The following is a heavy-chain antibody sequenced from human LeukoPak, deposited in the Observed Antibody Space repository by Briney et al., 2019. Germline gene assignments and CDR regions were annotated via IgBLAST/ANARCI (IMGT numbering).Heavy chain of an antibody. CDR2: IIPIFGTA. CDR1: GGTFSSYA. V-gene: IGHV1-69*05. J-gene: IGHJ6*03. Sequence: SVKVSCKASGGTFSSYAISWVRQAPGQGLEWIGGIIPIFGTANYAQKFQGRVTITTDESTSTAYMELSSLRSEDTAVYYCARGEAALPHYYYYMDVWGKGTTVTVSS. CDR3: ARGEAALPHYYYYMDV. D-gene: IGHD6-13*01.